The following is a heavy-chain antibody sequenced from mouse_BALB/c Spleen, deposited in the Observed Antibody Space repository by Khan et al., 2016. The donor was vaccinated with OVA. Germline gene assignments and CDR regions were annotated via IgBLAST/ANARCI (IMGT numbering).Heavy chain of an antibody. CDR1: GYSFTSYY. Sequence: IQLVQSGPELMKPGASVKISCKASGYSFTSYYIHWVMESHGKSLEWIGYIDPFSGDTTYNQKFKGKATLTVDKSSSTAYILLSNLTSEDSAVCYCTRHGYVAWFTYWGQGTLVTVSA. D-gene: IGHD2-2*01. V-gene: IGHV1S135*01. J-gene: IGHJ3*01. CDR2: IDPFSGDT. CDR3: TRHGYVAWFTY.